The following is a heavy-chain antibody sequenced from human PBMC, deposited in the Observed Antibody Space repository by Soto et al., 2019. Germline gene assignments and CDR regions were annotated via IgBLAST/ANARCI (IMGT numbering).Heavy chain of an antibody. Sequence: QITLKESGPTLVKPTQTLTLTCTFSGFSLSTSGVGVGWIRQPPGKALEWLALIYWDDDKRYSPSLKSRLTITKDTSKHQVVLTMTNMDPVDTATYYCAHGLYYDFCSGSDTPPYYFDYWGQGTLVTVSS. J-gene: IGHJ4*02. V-gene: IGHV2-5*02. CDR3: AHGLYYDFCSGSDTPPYYFDY. CDR1: GFSLSTSGVG. CDR2: IYWDDDK. D-gene: IGHD3-3*01.